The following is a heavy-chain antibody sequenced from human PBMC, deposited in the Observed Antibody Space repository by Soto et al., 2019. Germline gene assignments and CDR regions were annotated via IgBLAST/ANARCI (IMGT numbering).Heavy chain of an antibody. CDR2: ISGSGGST. D-gene: IGHD4-17*01. Sequence: EVQLLESGGGLVQPGGSLRLSCAASGFTFSSYAMSWVRQAPGKGLEWVSAISGSGGSTYYADSVKGRFTISRDNSKNMLYLQMNSLRAEDTAVYYCAKAGSTVTTRGYYYYGMDVWGQGTTVTVSS. J-gene: IGHJ6*02. CDR3: AKAGSTVTTRGYYYYGMDV. V-gene: IGHV3-23*01. CDR1: GFTFSSYA.